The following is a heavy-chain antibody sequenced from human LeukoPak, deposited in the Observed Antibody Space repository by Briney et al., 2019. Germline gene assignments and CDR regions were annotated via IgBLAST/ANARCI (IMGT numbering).Heavy chain of an antibody. CDR3: ARPSPPGDGYNPPDH. CDR2: ISHDGRTK. CDR1: GFNFDNFA. Sequence: GGSLRLSCVVSGFNFDNFAMHWVRQPLGKGLEWVAVISHDGRTKYYADSMKGRITISRDNSKNTLFLQMDNLRSEDTAVYFCARPSPPGDGYNPPDHWGQGTLVTVSS. D-gene: IGHD5-24*01. J-gene: IGHJ4*02. V-gene: IGHV3-30*04.